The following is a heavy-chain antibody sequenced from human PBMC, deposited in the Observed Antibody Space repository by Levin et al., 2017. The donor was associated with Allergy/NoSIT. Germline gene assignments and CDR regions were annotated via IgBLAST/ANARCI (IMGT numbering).Heavy chain of an antibody. CDR2: MNPNRGNT. D-gene: IGHD5-24*01. J-gene: IGHJ4*02. Sequence: ASVKVSCKASGDTFTDYDINWVRQATGQGLEWMGSMNPNRGNTAYAQKFQGRVTMTRDTSITTAYMELSSLRSEDTAVYYCARGRMALIDYWGQGTLVTVSS. CDR1: GDTFTDYD. CDR3: ARGRMALIDY. V-gene: IGHV1-8*01.